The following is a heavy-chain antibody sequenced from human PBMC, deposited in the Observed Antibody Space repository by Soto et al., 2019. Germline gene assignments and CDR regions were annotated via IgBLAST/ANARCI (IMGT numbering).Heavy chain of an antibody. CDR3: ANRNHVRGASTGMDA. CDR2: ISGSGGTT. D-gene: IGHD3-10*02. V-gene: IGHV3-23*01. J-gene: IGHJ6*01. Sequence: VQLLESGGGLVQPGGSLRLSCAASRFNFNSYNMNWVRQAPGKGLEWVSGISGSGGTTYYADSVKGRFAISRDNSKTTSYLKMRSLRSEDTAFFYCANRNHVRGASTGMDAGGQGPRSSSPQ. CDR1: RFNFNSYN.